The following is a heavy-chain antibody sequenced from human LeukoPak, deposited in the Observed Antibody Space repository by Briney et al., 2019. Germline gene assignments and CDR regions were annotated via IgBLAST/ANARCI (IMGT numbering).Heavy chain of an antibody. CDR3: AKDSTAAAGGVFDY. D-gene: IGHD6-13*01. CDR2: ISWNSGSI. J-gene: IGHJ4*02. CDR1: GFTFDDYA. Sequence: PGRSLRLSCAASGFTFDDYAMHWVRQAPGKGLEWVSGISWNSGSIGYADSVKGRFTISRDNAKNPLYLQMNSLRAEDMALYYCAKDSTAAAGGVFDYWGQGTLVTVSS. V-gene: IGHV3-9*03.